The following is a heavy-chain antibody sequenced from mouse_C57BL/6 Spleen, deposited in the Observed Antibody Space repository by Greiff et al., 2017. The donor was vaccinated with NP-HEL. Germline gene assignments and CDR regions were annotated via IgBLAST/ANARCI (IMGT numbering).Heavy chain of an antibody. V-gene: IGHV1-26*01. Sequence: EVQLQQSGPELVKPGASVKISCKASGYTFTDYYMNWVKQSHGKSLEWIGDINPNNGGTSYNQKFKGKATLTVDKSSSTAYMELRSLTSEYSAVYYCAMMGRGLLFDYWGQGTTLTVSS. CDR3: AMMGRGLLFDY. CDR2: INPNNGGT. D-gene: IGHD2-3*01. J-gene: IGHJ2*01. CDR1: GYTFTDYY.